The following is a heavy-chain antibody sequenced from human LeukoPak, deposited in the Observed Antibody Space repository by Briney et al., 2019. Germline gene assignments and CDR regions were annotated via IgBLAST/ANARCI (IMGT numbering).Heavy chain of an antibody. D-gene: IGHD5-18*01. Sequence: TLSLTCTVSGGSISSYYWSWIRQPPGKALEWLALIYWNDDKRYSPSLKSRLTITKDTSKNQVVLTMTNMDPVDTATYYCAHSPSEYSYGLYWGQGTLVTVSS. J-gene: IGHJ4*02. CDR2: IYWNDDK. V-gene: IGHV2-5*01. CDR3: AHSPSEYSYGLY. CDR1: GGSISSYYW.